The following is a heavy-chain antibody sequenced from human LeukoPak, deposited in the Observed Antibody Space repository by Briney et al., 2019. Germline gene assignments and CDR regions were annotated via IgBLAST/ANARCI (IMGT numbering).Heavy chain of an antibody. CDR1: GGPISSGSYY. Sequence: SETLSLTCTVSGGPISSGSYYWSWIRQPAGKGLEWIGRIYTSGSTNYNPSLKSRVTISVDTSKNQFSLKLSSVTAADTAVYYCATIAAAATAHFDYWGQGTLVTVSS. V-gene: IGHV4-61*02. D-gene: IGHD6-13*01. J-gene: IGHJ4*02. CDR2: IYTSGST. CDR3: ATIAAAATAHFDY.